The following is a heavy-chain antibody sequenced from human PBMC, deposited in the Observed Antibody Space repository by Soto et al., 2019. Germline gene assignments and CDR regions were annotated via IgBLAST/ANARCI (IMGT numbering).Heavy chain of an antibody. Sequence: PGGSLRLSCAASVFTFSSYSMNLVRQAPGKGLECVSSISISSSYIYYADSVKGRFTISRDNAKNSLYLQMNSLRAEDTAVYYCERTRAAAAGLEYWGQGTLVTLSS. CDR3: ERTRAAAAGLEY. J-gene: IGHJ4*02. D-gene: IGHD6-13*01. CDR2: ISISSSYI. V-gene: IGHV3-21*01. CDR1: VFTFSSYS.